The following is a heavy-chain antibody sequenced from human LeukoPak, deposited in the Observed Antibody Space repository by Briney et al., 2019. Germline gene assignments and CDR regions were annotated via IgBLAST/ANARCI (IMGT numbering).Heavy chain of an antibody. CDR2: IGTAGDT. V-gene: IGHV3-13*01. CDR1: GFTFSTYD. D-gene: IGHD3-10*01. Sequence: GGSLRLSCAASGFTFSTYDIHWVRHTTGRGLEWVSAIGTAGDTYYVDSVKGRFTISRENAKNSLYLQMNSLRAGGTAVYYCVRGIVRRGYFDYWGQGALVTVSS. CDR3: VRGIVRRGYFDY. J-gene: IGHJ4*02.